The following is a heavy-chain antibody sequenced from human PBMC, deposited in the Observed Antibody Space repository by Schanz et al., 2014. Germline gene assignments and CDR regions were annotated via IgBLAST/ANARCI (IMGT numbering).Heavy chain of an antibody. CDR3: ASPSGYSDYGTYFDF. CDR2: ISSSGSYI. V-gene: IGHV3-21*01. Sequence: VQLVESGGGVVQFGRSLRLSCVASGFTFSSYSMNWVRQAPGKGLEWVSSISSSGSYIHYADSVKGRFTISRDNSRNTLYLQMNSLRTEDTAVYYCASPSGYSDYGTYFDFWGQGTLVTVSS. J-gene: IGHJ4*02. CDR1: GFTFSSYS. D-gene: IGHD5-12*01.